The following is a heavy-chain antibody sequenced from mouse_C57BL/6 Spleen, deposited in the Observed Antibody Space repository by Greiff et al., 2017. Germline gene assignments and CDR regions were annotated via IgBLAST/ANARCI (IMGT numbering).Heavy chain of an antibody. J-gene: IGHJ2*01. V-gene: IGHV1-69*01. CDR3: ARGVGREWVYLDY. CDR1: GYTFTSYW. Sequence: QVQLQQSGAELVMPGASVKLSCKASGYTFTSYWMHWVKQRPGQGLEWIGEIDPSDSYTNYNQKFKGKSTLTVDKSSSTAYMQLSSLTSEDSAVYYCARGVGREWVYLDYWGQGTTLTVSS. D-gene: IGHD4-1*01. CDR2: IDPSDSYT.